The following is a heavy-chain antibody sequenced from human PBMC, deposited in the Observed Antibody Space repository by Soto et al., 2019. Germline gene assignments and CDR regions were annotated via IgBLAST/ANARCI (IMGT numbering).Heavy chain of an antibody. V-gene: IGHV1-46*01. CDR2: INPSGGIT. J-gene: IGHJ6*02. CDR1: GYTLTSYY. Sequence: ASVKGSCKASGYTLTSYYLHWVRQAPGQGPEWMGIINPSGGITNDAQKFQDRVTMTSDTSTSTVYMELSSLRSEDTAVYYCARGICTTRYYSSYSMHFSGPTTALTVCS. CDR3: ARGICTTRYYSSYSMHF. D-gene: IGHD2-2*01.